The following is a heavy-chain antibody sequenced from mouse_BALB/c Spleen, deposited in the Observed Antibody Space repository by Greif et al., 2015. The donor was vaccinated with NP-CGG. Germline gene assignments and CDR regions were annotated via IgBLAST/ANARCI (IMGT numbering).Heavy chain of an antibody. J-gene: IGHJ1*01. V-gene: IGHV1-7*01. D-gene: IGHD2-2*01. CDR1: GYTFTSYW. CDR2: INPSTGYT. CDR3: ARWLRYFDV. Sequence: QVQLQQSGAELAKPGASVKMSCKASGYTFTSYWMHWVKQRPGQGLEWIGYINPSTGYTEYNQKFKDKATLTADKSSSTAYMQLSSPTSEDSAVYYCARWLRYFDVWGAGTTVTVSS.